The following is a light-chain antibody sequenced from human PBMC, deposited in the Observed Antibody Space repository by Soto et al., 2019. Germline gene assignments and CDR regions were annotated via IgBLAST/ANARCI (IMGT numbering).Light chain of an antibody. CDR2: EVS. CDR1: SNDVGGYNY. V-gene: IGLV2-14*01. Sequence: QSVLTQPASMSGSPGQSITISCTGTSNDVGGYNYVSWYQQHPGKAPKLVIFEVSNRPSGVSNRFSGSKSGNTASLTISGLQAEDEAYYYCCSYTSTNSRVFGGGTKLTVL. CDR3: CSYTSTNSRV. J-gene: IGLJ3*02.